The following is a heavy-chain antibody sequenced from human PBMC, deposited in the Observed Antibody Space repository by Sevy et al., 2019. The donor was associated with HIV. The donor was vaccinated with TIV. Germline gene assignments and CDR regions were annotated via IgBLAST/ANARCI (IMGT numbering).Heavy chain of an antibody. CDR3: ARSVYGSGTYLKDY. Sequence: ASVKVSCKASGYYFTGYYVHWVRQAPGQGLEWMGWINPNGGGTNIGQKFHGRVTMSRDTSITTAYMGLIRLRSNDTGVYYCARSVYGSGTYLKDYWGQGTLVTVSS. CDR1: GYYFTGYY. J-gene: IGHJ4*02. CDR2: INPNGGGT. D-gene: IGHD3-10*01. V-gene: IGHV1-2*02.